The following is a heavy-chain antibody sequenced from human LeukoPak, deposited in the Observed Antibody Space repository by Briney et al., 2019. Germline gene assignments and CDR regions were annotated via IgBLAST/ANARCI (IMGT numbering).Heavy chain of an antibody. CDR1: GFTFSSYV. V-gene: IGHV3-30*04. CDR2: ISYDGSNE. Sequence: GGSLRLSCAASGFTFSSYVMHWVRQAPGKGLEWVAIISYDGSNEYYADSVRGRFTNSRDNSKTTMYLQMNSLRAADTAVYYCAKGSASDSLPITTLDYWGQGTLVTVSS. CDR3: AKGSASDSLPITTLDY. D-gene: IGHD3-22*01. J-gene: IGHJ4*02.